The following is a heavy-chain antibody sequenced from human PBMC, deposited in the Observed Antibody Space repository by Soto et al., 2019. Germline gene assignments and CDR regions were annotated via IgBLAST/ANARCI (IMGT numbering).Heavy chain of an antibody. CDR2: VFRSGSI. Sequence: QLHLQESGPGLVRPSESLSLTCNVSGGSMSTGRYVWSWVRQPPGKGLEWIGYVFRSGSINYSPSFKSRVTISIDTSKNQFSLMLKSVTAEDTAVDFCARARNRYFDYWGQGALVTVSS. J-gene: IGHJ4*02. CDR3: ARARNRYFDY. D-gene: IGHD1-1*01. CDR1: GGSMSTGRYV. V-gene: IGHV4-61*01.